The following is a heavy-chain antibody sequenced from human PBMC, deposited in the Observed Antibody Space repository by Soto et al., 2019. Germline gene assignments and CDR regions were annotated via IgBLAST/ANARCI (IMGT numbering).Heavy chain of an antibody. CDR2: MYYSGTT. J-gene: IGHJ5*02. CDR3: AVVDSTGNWFDP. CDR1: GGSISSSDFY. V-gene: IGHV4-39*01. Sequence: QLQLQESGPGLVKPSETLSLTCTVSGGSISSSDFYWGWLRQTPGKGLEFIGSMYYSGTTYYNTSLKSRVTISVDTSKNQFTLKLISVTAADTAVYYCAVVDSTGNWFDPWGEGALVTVSS. D-gene: IGHD6-25*01.